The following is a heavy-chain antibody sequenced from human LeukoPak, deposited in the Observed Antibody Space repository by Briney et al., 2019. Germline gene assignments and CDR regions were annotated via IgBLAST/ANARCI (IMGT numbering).Heavy chain of an antibody. CDR1: GGTFISYA. J-gene: IGHJ6*02. CDR2: IIPIFGTA. D-gene: IGHD6-19*01. V-gene: IGHV1-69*01. CDR3: ASAVAGTDV. Sequence: GSSVKVSCKATGGTFISYAISWVRQAPGQGLEWTGGIIPIFGTANYAQKFQGRVTITADESTSTACMELSSLRSEDTAVYYCASAVAGTDVWGQGTTVTVSS.